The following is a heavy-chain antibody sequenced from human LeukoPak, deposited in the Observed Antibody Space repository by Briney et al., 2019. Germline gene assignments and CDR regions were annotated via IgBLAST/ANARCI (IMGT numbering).Heavy chain of an antibody. CDR2: IYSNGWT. J-gene: IGHJ5*02. CDR3: ARLGYYGSGSFNWFDP. D-gene: IGHD3-10*01. V-gene: IGHV4-61*02. CDR1: GGSISTDLYY. Sequence: SQTLSLTCTVSGGSISTDLYYWTWIRQPAGKGLEWIGRIYSNGWTDYNPSLKSRVTISVDKSKNQFSLKLSSVTAADTAVYYCARLGYYGSGSFNWFDPCGQGTLVTVSS.